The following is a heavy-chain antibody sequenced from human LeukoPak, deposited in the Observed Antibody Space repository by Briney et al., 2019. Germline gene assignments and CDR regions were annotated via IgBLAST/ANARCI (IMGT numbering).Heavy chain of an antibody. V-gene: IGHV3-23*01. CDR2: ILGSGDTT. J-gene: IGHJ4*02. D-gene: IGHD2/OR15-2a*01. Sequence: GGSLRLSCAASGFTFSSYAMNWVRQAPGKGLEWVSAILGSGDTTYYADSVKGRFTISRDNSKNTLYLQMNSLRAEDTALYYCARDSIGSRYFDYWGQGTLVTVSS. CDR3: ARDSIGSRYFDY. CDR1: GFTFSSYA.